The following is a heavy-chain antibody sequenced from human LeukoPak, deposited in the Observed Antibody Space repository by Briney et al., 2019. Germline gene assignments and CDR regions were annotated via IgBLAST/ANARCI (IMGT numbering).Heavy chain of an antibody. CDR2: ISYDGSNK. Sequence: GGSLRLSCAASGFTFSSYGMHWVRQAPGKGLEWVAVISYDGSNKYYADSVKGRFTISRDNSKNTLYLQMNSLRAEDTAVHYCAKDVSVGTLNAAGMDVWGQGTTVTVSS. V-gene: IGHV3-30*18. J-gene: IGHJ6*02. D-gene: IGHD1-14*01. CDR3: AKDVSVGTLNAAGMDV. CDR1: GFTFSSYG.